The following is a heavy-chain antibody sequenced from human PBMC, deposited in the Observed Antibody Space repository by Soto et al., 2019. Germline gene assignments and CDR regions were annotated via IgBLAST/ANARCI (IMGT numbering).Heavy chain of an antibody. CDR1: GYTFTSYA. Sequence: QVPVVQSGAEVKKPWASVKFSCKASGYTFTSYAMHWVRQAPGQRLEWMGWINAGNGNTKYSQKFQGRVTITRDTYSSTAYMELSSLRSEDTAVYYCARDGVELRYFDGSVDHWDKGPLVTVSS. V-gene: IGHV1-3*01. CDR2: INAGNGNT. D-gene: IGHD3-9*01. CDR3: ARDGVELRYFDGSVDH. J-gene: IGHJ4*02.